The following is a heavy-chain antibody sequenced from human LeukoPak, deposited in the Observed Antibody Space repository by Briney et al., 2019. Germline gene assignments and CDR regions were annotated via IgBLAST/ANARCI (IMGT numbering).Heavy chain of an antibody. CDR2: INPSGGST. CDR1: GYTFISDY. D-gene: IGHD3-10*01. Sequence: ASVKVSCKASGYTFISDYMHWVRQAPGQGLEWMGIINPSGGSTSYAQKFQGRVTMTRDMSTSTVYMELRSLRSDDTAVYYCARAYGSGSYFNNWFDPWGQGTLVTVSS. J-gene: IGHJ5*02. CDR3: ARAYGSGSYFNNWFDP. V-gene: IGHV1-46*01.